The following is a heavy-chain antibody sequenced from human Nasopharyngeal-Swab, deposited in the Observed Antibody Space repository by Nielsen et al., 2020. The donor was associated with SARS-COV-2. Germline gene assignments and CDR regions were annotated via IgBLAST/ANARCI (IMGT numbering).Heavy chain of an antibody. V-gene: IGHV1-18*04. CDR2: ISAYNGNT. CDR1: GYTFTSYG. CDR3: ARVLLWFGELYYFDY. Sequence: VSVKVSCKASGYTFTSYGISWVRQAPGQGLEWMGWISAYNGNTNYAQKLQGRVTMTTDTSTSTAYMELRSLRSDDTAVYYCARVLLWFGELYYFDYWGQGTLVTVSS. J-gene: IGHJ4*02. D-gene: IGHD3-10*01.